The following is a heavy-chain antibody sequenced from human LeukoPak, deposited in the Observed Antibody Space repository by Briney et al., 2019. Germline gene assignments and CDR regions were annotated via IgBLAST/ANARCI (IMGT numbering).Heavy chain of an antibody. CDR1: GFTFNTYG. CDR3: ARGGSSWNYYYHPRMEL. D-gene: IGHD6-13*01. CDR2: IWYRENHE. V-gene: IGHV3-33*01. J-gene: IGHJ6*02. Sequence: PGGSLRLSCAASGFTFNTYGMHWVRQAPGKGLEWVAVIWYRENHEYYADSVKGRFTISRDNSKNTLYLQMKSLRVEDTAMYYCARGGSSWNYYYHPRMELLGQGTTVTVSS.